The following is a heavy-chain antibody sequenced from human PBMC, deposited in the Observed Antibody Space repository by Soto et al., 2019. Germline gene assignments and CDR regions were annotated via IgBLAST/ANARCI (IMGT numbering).Heavy chain of an antibody. CDR1: GFSLTTRGVG. Sequence: QITLKESGPTLVKPTQTLTLTCTFSGFSLTTRGVGVGWIRQPPGKALEWLALIYWDDDEGYSPSLKSRLTXXXDXXXXXXXXXXXXMDPVDTATYYCAHRPRGYSYHFDYWGQGTLVTVSS. V-gene: IGHV2-5*02. CDR2: IYWDDDE. J-gene: IGHJ4*02. D-gene: IGHD5-18*01. CDR3: AHRPRGYSYHFDY.